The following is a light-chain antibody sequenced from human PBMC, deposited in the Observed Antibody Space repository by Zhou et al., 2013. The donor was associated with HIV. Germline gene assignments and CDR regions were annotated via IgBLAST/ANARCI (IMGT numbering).Light chain of an antibody. Sequence: EIVLTQSPGTLSLSPGERATLSCRASQSVSTNYLAWYQQKPGQAPRLLIYGASTRASGIPDRFSGSGSGTDFTLTISRLEPEDFAVYYCQQYGSSRKWTFGQGTKVVIK. CDR1: QSVSTNY. J-gene: IGKJ1*01. CDR2: GAS. V-gene: IGKV3-20*01. CDR3: QQYGSSRKWT.